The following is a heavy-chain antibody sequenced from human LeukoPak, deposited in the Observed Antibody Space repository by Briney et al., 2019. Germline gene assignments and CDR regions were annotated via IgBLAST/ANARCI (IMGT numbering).Heavy chain of an antibody. D-gene: IGHD2-2*01. CDR1: GYSFTSYW. CDR3: ARLAQQGCSSTSCYLYYYYYGMDV. V-gene: IGHV5-51*01. CDR2: IYPGDSDT. Sequence: GESLKISCKGSGYSFTSYWIGWVRQMPGRGLEWMGIIYPGDSDTRYSPSFQGQVTISADKSISTAYLQWSSLKASDTAMYYCARLAQQGCSSTSCYLYYYYYGMDVWGQGTTVTASS. J-gene: IGHJ6*02.